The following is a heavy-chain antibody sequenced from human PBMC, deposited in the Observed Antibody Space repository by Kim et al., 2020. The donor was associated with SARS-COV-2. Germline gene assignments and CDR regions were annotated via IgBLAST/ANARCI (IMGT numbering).Heavy chain of an antibody. Sequence: NPSLKSRVTISVDKSKNHFFLKLSSVTAADTALYYCAREVSMVRGSYFDCWGQGTLVTVSS. V-gene: IGHV4-4*02. J-gene: IGHJ4*02. CDR3: AREVSMVRGSYFDC. D-gene: IGHD3-10*01.